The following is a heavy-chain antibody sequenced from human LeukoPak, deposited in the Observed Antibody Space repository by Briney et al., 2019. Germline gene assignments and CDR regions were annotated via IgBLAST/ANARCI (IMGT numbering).Heavy chain of an antibody. Sequence: GGSLRLSCAASGFSFSKFSMNWVRQAPGKGPEWISYITSSSDSTYYADSVKGRFTISRDNAKNSLYLQMDSLRAEDTAVYYCARVIGSYGDSAYWGQGTLVTVSS. J-gene: IGHJ4*02. CDR2: ITSSSDST. D-gene: IGHD4-17*01. CDR1: GFSFSKFS. V-gene: IGHV3-48*04. CDR3: ARVIGSYGDSAY.